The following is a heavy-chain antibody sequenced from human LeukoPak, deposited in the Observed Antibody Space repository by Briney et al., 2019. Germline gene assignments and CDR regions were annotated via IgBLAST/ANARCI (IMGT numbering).Heavy chain of an antibody. CDR2: ISYDGSNK. V-gene: IGHV3-30*18. J-gene: IGHJ3*02. CDR3: AKDSIYDSSGYYSEGFGAFDI. CDR1: GFTFSSYG. D-gene: IGHD3-22*01. Sequence: GGSLRLSCAASGFTFSSYGMHWVRQAPGKGLEWVAVISYDGSNKYYADSVKGRFTISRDNSKNTLYLQMNSLRAEDTAVYYCAKDSIYDSSGYYSEGFGAFDIWGQGTMVTVSS.